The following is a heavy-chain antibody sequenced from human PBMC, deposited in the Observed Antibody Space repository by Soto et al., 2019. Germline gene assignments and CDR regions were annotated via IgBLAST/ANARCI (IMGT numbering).Heavy chain of an antibody. CDR3: AKAGAYDVHSFDR. V-gene: IGHV4-31*03. Sequence: PPETLSPTCLVSGASVSSFGSYWTWLRQRPGKGLEWIGYIHYSELTDYNPTLKTRVAISLNTSRNQFSLQLTSVTVADTSVYYCAKAGAYDVHSFDRWGQGTLVTVSS. CDR1: GASVSSFGSY. D-gene: IGHD5-12*01. CDR2: IHYSELT. J-gene: IGHJ4*02.